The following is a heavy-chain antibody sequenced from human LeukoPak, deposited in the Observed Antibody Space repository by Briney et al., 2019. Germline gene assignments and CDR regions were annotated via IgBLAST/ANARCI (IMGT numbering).Heavy chain of an antibody. V-gene: IGHV3-23*01. J-gene: IGHJ4*02. CDR1: GFTFSSYA. CDR3: AKGYSSGWYPTSYYFDY. D-gene: IGHD6-19*01. CDR2: ISGSGGST. Sequence: PGGSLRLSCAASGFTFSSYAMSWVRQAPGKGLEWVSAISGSGGSTYYADSVKGRFTISRDNSKNTLYLQMNSLRAEDTAVYYCAKGYSSGWYPTSYYFDYWGQGTLVTVSS.